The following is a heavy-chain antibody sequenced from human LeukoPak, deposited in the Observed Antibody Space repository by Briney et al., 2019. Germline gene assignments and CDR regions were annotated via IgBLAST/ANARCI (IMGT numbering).Heavy chain of an antibody. D-gene: IGHD1-26*01. CDR2: INLGNANT. CDR3: ARGIVGATGWHYYYYYGMDV. CDR1: GYTFTSYA. J-gene: IGHJ6*02. V-gene: IGHV1-3*01. Sequence: ASVKVSCKASGYTFTSYAMHWVRQAPGQRYEWMGWINLGNANTKYSQKFQGRVTLTRDTSATTAYMELSRLRSEDTAVYYCARGIVGATGWHYYYYYGMDVWGQGTTVTVSS.